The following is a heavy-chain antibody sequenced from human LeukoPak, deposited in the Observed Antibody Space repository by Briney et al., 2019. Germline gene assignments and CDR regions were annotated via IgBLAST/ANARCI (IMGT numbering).Heavy chain of an antibody. V-gene: IGHV4-61*02. Sequence: PSETLSLTCTVSGGSISSDSYYWTWIGQPAGKGLEWIGRVYTSGSTDFNPSLKSRVSISLDTSKNQFSLKLSSVTAADTAVYYCARGYAYGHGAMFDYWGQGTLVTVSP. CDR1: GGSISSDSYY. CDR2: VYTSGST. D-gene: IGHD5-18*01. J-gene: IGHJ4*02. CDR3: ARGYAYGHGAMFDY.